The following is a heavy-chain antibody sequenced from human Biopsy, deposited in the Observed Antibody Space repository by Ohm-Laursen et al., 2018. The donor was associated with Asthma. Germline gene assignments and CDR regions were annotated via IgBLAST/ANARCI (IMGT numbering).Heavy chain of an antibody. CDR2: ISYDGNHK. Sequence: SLRLSCAASGFMFRGLGMHWVRQAPGKGLEWVAVISYDGNHKFYEDSVKGRFTISRDNSKNTLYLQMNSLRTEDTAVYYCAKRRGYSGHDNDYWGQGTLVIVSS. V-gene: IGHV3-30*18. CDR3: AKRRGYSGHDNDY. CDR1: GFMFRGLG. D-gene: IGHD5-12*01. J-gene: IGHJ4*02.